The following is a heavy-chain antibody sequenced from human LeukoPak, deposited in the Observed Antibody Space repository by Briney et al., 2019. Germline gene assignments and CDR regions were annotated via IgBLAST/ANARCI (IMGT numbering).Heavy chain of an antibody. D-gene: IGHD5-12*01. Sequence: GGSLRLSCAASGFTFSAYWMRWVRQPPGKGLEWVASIKEDGSEKYYVDSVKGRFTISRDNAKNSLYLQMNSLRAEDTAVYYCARLTLSANDWCYDYWGQGTLVTVSS. CDR2: IKEDGSEK. CDR3: ARLTLSANDWCYDY. J-gene: IGHJ4*02. V-gene: IGHV3-7*01. CDR1: GFTFSAYW.